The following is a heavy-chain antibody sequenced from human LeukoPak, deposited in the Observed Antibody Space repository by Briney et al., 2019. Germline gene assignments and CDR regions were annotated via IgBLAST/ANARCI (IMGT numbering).Heavy chain of an antibody. CDR2: FDPEDGET. CDR3: ATGEITMIAPDAFDI. Sequence: GASVKVSCRVSGYTLTELSMHWVRQAPGKGLEWMGGFDPEDGETIYAQKFQGRVTMTEDTSTDTAYMELSSLRSEDTAVYYCATGEITMIAPDAFDIWGQGTMVTVSS. D-gene: IGHD3-22*01. J-gene: IGHJ3*02. CDR1: GYTLTELS. V-gene: IGHV1-24*01.